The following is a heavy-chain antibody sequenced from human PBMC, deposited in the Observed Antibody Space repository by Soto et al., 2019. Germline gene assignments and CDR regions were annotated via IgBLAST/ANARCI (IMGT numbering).Heavy chain of an antibody. Sequence: QVQLVESGGGVVQPGRSLRLSCAASGFTFSSYGMHWVRQAPGKGLEWVAVIWYDGSNKYYADSVKGRFTISRGNSKNTLYLQMNSLKAEDTAVYYCARRMGIFASGSYSRWFDPWGQGTLVTVSS. V-gene: IGHV3-33*01. J-gene: IGHJ5*02. CDR1: GFTFSSYG. D-gene: IGHD3-10*01. CDR2: IWYDGSNK. CDR3: ARRMGIFASGSYSRWFDP.